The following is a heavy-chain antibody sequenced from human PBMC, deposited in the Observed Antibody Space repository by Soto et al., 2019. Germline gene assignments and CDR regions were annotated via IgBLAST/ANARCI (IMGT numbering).Heavy chain of an antibody. CDR3: ARDPDPTYYDILTGPYYYYGMDV. CDR1: GYTLTSYY. CDR2: INPSGGST. V-gene: IGHV1-46*01. Sequence: ASVKVSCKASGYTLTSYYMHWVRQAPGQGLEWMGIINPSGGSTSYAQKFQGRVTMTRDTSTSTVYMELSSLRSEDTAVYYCARDPDPTYYDILTGPYYYYGMDVWGQGTTVTVSS. J-gene: IGHJ6*02. D-gene: IGHD3-9*01.